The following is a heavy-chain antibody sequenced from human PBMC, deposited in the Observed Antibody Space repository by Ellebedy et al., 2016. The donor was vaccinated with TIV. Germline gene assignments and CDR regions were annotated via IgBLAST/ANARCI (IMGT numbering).Heavy chain of an antibody. CDR3: ARENWLDGNKIGSYYFAY. CDR2: ISDDGSNK. V-gene: IGHV3-30*03. Sequence: GESLKISCAASGFSFSSHGMQWVRQAPGKGLEWVAVISDDGSNKYYADSVKGRFTIYRDNSKNTLYLQMNSLRTEDTAVYYCARENWLDGNKIGSYYFAYWGQGTLVTVS. CDR1: GFSFSSHG. D-gene: IGHD5-24*01. J-gene: IGHJ4*02.